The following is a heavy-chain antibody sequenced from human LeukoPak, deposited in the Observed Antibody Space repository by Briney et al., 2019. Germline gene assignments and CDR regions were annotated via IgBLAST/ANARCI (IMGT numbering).Heavy chain of an antibody. Sequence: ASVNVSCKASGYTFTSYGISWVRQATGQGLERMGWISAYNGNTNYAQKLQGRVTMTTDTSTSTAYMELRSLRSDDTAVYYCARREWGYCSGGSCYSQYGMDVWGQGTTVTVSS. D-gene: IGHD2-15*01. CDR2: ISAYNGNT. J-gene: IGHJ6*02. CDR1: GYTFTSYG. V-gene: IGHV1-18*01. CDR3: ARREWGYCSGGSCYSQYGMDV.